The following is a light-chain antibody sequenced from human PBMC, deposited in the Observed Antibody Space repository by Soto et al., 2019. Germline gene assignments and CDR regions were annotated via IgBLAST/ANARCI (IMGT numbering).Light chain of an antibody. V-gene: IGLV2-8*01. CDR3: TSYAGGNNV. CDR1: SRDVGAYNY. CDR2: EVN. J-gene: IGLJ1*01. Sequence: QSALTQPPSASGSPGQSVTISCTGTSRDVGAYNYVSWYQQYPGKVPKLMVYEVNKRPSGVPDRFSGSKSGNTASLTVSGLQAEDEADYYCTSYAGGNNVFGTGTKVTVL.